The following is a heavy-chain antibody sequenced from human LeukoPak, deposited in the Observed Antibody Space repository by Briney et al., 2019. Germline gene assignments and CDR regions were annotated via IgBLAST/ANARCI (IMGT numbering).Heavy chain of an antibody. CDR1: GFSVRTTY. V-gene: IGHV3-53*01. CDR2: IYGGDNT. J-gene: IGHJ3*02. Sequence: PGGSLRLSCAASGFSVRTTYMTWVRQAPGKGPEWVSAIYGGDNTDYADSVKGRFTISRDNSDNTVDLQMNSLRAEDTAVYYCASFSRVVDAFDIWGQGTMVTVSS. CDR3: ASFSRVVDAFDI.